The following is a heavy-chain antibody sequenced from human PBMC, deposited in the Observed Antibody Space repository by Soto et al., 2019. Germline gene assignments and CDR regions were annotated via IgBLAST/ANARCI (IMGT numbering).Heavy chain of an antibody. CDR2: ISAYNGNT. CDR3: ARGIIVVVPAAIRGPYGMDV. Sequence: ASVKVSCKASGYTFTSYGISWVRQAPGQGLEWMGWISAYNGNTNYAQKLQGRVTMTTDTSTSTAYMELRSLRSDDTAVYYCARGIIVVVPAAIRGPYGMDVWGQGTTVTSP. J-gene: IGHJ6*02. D-gene: IGHD2-2*02. V-gene: IGHV1-18*01. CDR1: GYTFTSYG.